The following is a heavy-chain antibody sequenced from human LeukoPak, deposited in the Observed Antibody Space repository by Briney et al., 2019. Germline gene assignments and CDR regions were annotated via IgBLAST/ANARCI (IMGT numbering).Heavy chain of an antibody. Sequence: GGSLRLSCAASGFTFSSHAMSWVRQAPGKGLEWVSAISGSGGSTYYADSVKGRFTVSRDNSKNTEYLQMNSLRAEDTAIYYCAKDDDDGDHVVVDHWGQGTLVTVSS. CDR3: AKDDDDGDHVVVDH. V-gene: IGHV3-23*01. J-gene: IGHJ4*02. CDR2: ISGSGGST. D-gene: IGHD4-17*01. CDR1: GFTFSSHA.